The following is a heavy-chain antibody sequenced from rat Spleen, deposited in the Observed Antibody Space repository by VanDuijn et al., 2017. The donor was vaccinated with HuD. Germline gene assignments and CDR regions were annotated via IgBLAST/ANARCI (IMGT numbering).Heavy chain of an antibody. J-gene: IGHJ1*01. V-gene: IGHV5-29*01. CDR1: GFTFSDYY. CDR3: ARAGYLRDWYFDF. Sequence: EVQLVESDGGLVQPGRSLKLSCAASGFTFSDYYMAWVRQAPTKGLEWVATISYDGSGTYYRDSVKGRFSISRGDAKSTLYLQMDSLRSEDTATYHCARAGYLRDWYFDFWGPGAMVTVSS. D-gene: IGHD2-2*01. CDR2: ISYDGSGT.